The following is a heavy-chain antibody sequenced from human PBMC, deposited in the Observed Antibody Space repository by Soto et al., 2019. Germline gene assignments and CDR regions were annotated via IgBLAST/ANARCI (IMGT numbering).Heavy chain of an antibody. CDR1: GGSFSGYY. V-gene: IGHV4-34*01. D-gene: IGHD3-9*01. J-gene: IGHJ4*02. Sequence: SETLSLTCAVYGGSFSGYYLSWIRPPPGKGLEWIGEINHSGSTNYNPSLKSRVTISVDTSKNQFSLKLSSVTAADTAVYYCARGAGGLLRYFDWSGTTPFDYWGQGTLVTVSS. CDR2: INHSGST. CDR3: ARGAGGLLRYFDWSGTTPFDY.